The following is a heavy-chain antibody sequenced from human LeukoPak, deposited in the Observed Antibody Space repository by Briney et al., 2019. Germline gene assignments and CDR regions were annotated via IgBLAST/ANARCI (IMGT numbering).Heavy chain of an antibody. CDR1: GGSFSGYY. Sequence: SETLSLTCAVYGGSFSGYYWSWIRQPPGKGLEWIGEINHSGSTNYNPSLKSRVTISVDTSKNQFSLKLSSVTAADTAVYYCARGCEGAGPNWFDPWGQGTLVTVSS. D-gene: IGHD1-26*01. V-gene: IGHV4-34*01. CDR3: ARGCEGAGPNWFDP. J-gene: IGHJ5*02. CDR2: INHSGST.